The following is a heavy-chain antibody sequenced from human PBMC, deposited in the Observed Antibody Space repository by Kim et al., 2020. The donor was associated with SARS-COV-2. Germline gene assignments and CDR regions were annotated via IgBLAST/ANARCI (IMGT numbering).Heavy chain of an antibody. V-gene: IGHV3-30*04. Sequence: GGSLRLSCAASGFTFSLYAVHWVRQAPGKGLEWVAVVSYDASYKSYADSVKGRFTISRDNSKNTLYLEMDSLRVEDTALYNCARGARLGATTWGYFDKWGQGSLVTVSS. CDR2: VSYDASYK. D-gene: IGHD1-26*01. J-gene: IGHJ4*02. CDR3: ARGARLGATTWGYFDK. CDR1: GFTFSLYA.